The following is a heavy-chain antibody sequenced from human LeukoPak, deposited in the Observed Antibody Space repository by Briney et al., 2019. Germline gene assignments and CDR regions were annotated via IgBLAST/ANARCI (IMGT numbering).Heavy chain of an antibody. CDR2: MSGSGGRT. CDR3: AKRGVVIRVILVGFHKEAYYFDS. V-gene: IGHV3-23*01. Sequence: GGSLRLSCAVSGITLSNYGMSWVRQAPGKGLEWVAGMSGSGGRTNYADSVKGRFTISRDNPKNTLYLQMNSLRAEDTAVYFCAKRGVVIRVILVGFHKEAYYFDSWGQGALVTVSS. D-gene: IGHD3-22*01. CDR1: GITLSNYG. J-gene: IGHJ4*02.